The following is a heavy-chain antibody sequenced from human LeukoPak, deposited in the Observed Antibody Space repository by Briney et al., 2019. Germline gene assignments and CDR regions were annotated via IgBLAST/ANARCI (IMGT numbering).Heavy chain of an antibody. D-gene: IGHD5-12*01. CDR2: IIPILGMA. CDR1: GGTFSSYA. V-gene: IGHV1-69*04. J-gene: IGHJ4*02. CDR3: ARVGGPNSGYDH. Sequence: SVKVSCKASGGTFSSYAISWVRQAPGQGLEWMGRIIPILGMANYAQKFQGRVTITADKSTSTAYMELSSLRSEDTAVYYCARVGGPNSGYDHWGQGTLVTVSS.